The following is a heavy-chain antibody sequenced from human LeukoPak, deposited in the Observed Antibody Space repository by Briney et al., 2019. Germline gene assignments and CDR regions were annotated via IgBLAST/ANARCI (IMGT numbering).Heavy chain of an antibody. V-gene: IGHV3-7*01. CDR1: GFTVNTYW. D-gene: IGHD3-16*01. CDR2: IKEDGTRK. Sequence: GGSLRLSCVASGFTVNTYWMSWVRQAPGKGLDWVAHIKEDGTRKYYVDSVRGRFTISRDNAKNSLFLQMNSLRVEDTAVFYCVAWGSLVVWGQGTLVTVSS. J-gene: IGHJ4*02. CDR3: VAWGSLVV.